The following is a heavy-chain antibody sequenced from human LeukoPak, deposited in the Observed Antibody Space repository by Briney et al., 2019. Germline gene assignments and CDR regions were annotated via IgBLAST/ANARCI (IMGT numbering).Heavy chain of an antibody. D-gene: IGHD2-2*01. J-gene: IGHJ6*03. CDR2: IIPIFGTA. V-gene: IGHV1-69*05. Sequence: SVKVSCKASGGTFSSYAISWVRQAPGQGLEWMGGIIPIFGTANYAQKFQGRVTITTDESTSTAYMELSSLRSEDTAVYYCAKCGSDVVVVPAAMYYYYYYMDVWGKGTTVTVSS. CDR3: AKCGSDVVVVPAAMYYYYYYMDV. CDR1: GGTFSSYA.